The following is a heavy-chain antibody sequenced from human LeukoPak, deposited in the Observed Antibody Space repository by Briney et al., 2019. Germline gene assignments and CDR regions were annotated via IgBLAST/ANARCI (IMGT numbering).Heavy chain of an antibody. Sequence: SESLSLTCTVSGGSISSHYWSWIRQPPGKGLEWNGYIYYSGSTNYNPSLKSRVTISVDTSKNQFSLKLSSVTAADTAVYYCARGDYYDTRGGYFDYWGQGTLVTVSS. D-gene: IGHD3-22*01. CDR2: IYYSGST. CDR3: ARGDYYDTRGGYFDY. CDR1: GGSISSHY. J-gene: IGHJ4*02. V-gene: IGHV4-59*11.